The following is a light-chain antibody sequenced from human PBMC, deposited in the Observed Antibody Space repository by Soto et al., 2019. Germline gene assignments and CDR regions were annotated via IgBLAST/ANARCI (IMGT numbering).Light chain of an antibody. V-gene: IGKV3-15*01. CDR1: QSVSNN. J-gene: IGKJ4*01. Sequence: EIVMTQSPATLSVSPGERATLSCRASQSVSNNLAWYQQKPGQAPRLLIYHASTRAPGIPARFSGSGSGRELTLTISSVQSEDSAVYYCPHYHSWPLTFGGGTKVEI. CDR2: HAS. CDR3: PHYHSWPLT.